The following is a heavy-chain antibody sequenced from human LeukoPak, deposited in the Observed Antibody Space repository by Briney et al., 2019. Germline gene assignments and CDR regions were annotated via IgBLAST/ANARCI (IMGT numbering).Heavy chain of an antibody. CDR1: GDSLNNHY. D-gene: IGHD6-13*01. CDR3: ASRPPGTTWYGVFDY. V-gene: IGHV4-59*11. CDR2: ISGSGNT. J-gene: IGHJ4*02. Sequence: SETLSLTRTVSGDSLNNHYWSWIRQPPGKTLEGIGYISGSGNTDYNPSLKSRVTLSLDTSRNQFSLKLTSVTAADTAVYYCASRPPGTTWYGVFDYWSQGMLVTVSS.